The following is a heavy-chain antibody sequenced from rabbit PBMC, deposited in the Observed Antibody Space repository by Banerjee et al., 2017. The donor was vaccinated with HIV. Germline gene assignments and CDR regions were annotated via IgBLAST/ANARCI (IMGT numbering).Heavy chain of an antibody. J-gene: IGHJ4*01. CDR2: IYTGSGSA. D-gene: IGHD7-1*01. V-gene: IGHV1S45*01. CDR1: GIYFSSSFW. CDR3: ARGGYAGYGFNL. Sequence: QEQLVESGGGLVTLGGSLKLSCEASGIYFSSSFWISWVRQAPGKGLEWIGCIYTGSGSAYYASWAKGRFTIYKISSTAVTLQMTSLTAADTATYFCARGGYAGYGFNLWGPGAL.